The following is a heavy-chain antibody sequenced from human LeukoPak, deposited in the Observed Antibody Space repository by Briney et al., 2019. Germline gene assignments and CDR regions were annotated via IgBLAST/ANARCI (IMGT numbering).Heavy chain of an antibody. CDR3: ARDPPAVLIDTYG. J-gene: IGHJ4*02. Sequence: HPGGSLRLSCTASGFIVTNNYINWVRQAPGKGLEWVSLVYSGGSTYYADSVKGRFTISRDNSKNMVYLQMNSLRAEGTAMYYCARDPPAVLIDTYGWGQGTLVTVSS. CDR2: VYSGGST. V-gene: IGHV3-66*01. D-gene: IGHD2-8*01. CDR1: GFIVTNNY.